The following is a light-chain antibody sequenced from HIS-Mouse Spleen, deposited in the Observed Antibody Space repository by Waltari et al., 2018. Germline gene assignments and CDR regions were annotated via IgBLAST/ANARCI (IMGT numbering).Light chain of an antibody. V-gene: IGKV3-15*01. CDR3: QQYNNWPWT. J-gene: IGKJ1*01. Sequence: EIVMTQSPATLSVSPGERATLSCRASQSVSSNLAWYQQKPGQAPRLLIYGASTRATGIHARFRGSGSGTEFTLTISSLQSEDCSGYYCQQYNNWPWTFGQGTKVEIK. CDR1: QSVSSN. CDR2: GAS.